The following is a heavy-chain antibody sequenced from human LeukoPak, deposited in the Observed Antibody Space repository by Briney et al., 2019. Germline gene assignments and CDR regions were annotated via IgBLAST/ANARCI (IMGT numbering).Heavy chain of an antibody. D-gene: IGHD2-2*01. CDR3: ARDLGYCSSTSCYALYYMDV. J-gene: IGHJ6*03. CDR1: GYTFTGYY. Sequence: WASVKVSCKASGYTFTGYYMHWVRQAPGQGLEWMGWINPNSGGTNYAQKFQGRVTMTRDTSISTAYMELSRLRSDDTAVYYCARDLGYCSSTSCYALYYMDVWGKGTTVTVSS. CDR2: INPNSGGT. V-gene: IGHV1-2*02.